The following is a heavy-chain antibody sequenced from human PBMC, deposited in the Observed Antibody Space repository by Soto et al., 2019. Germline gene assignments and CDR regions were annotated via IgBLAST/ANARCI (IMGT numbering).Heavy chain of an antibody. J-gene: IGHJ3*01. D-gene: IGHD3-22*01. CDR3: ARDQMHDYNYDSSGYWRGAFDV. CDR1: GFPFTSYT. V-gene: IGHV3-21*01. CDR2: IDSSGKFI. Sequence: GGSLRLSCAASGFPFTSYTMNWVRQIPGKGLEWVSSIDSSGKFIYYADSMKGRFTISRDDAKKLLFLQMNSLRAEDTAVYYCARDQMHDYNYDSSGYWRGAFDVWGQGIRVTVSS.